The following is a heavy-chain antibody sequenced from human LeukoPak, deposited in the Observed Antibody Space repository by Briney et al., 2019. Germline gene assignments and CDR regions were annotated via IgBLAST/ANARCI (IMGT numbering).Heavy chain of an antibody. D-gene: IGHD3-22*01. J-gene: IGHJ3*02. CDR1: GFTFSSYG. Sequence: PGRSLRLSCAASGFTFSSYGMHWVRQAPGKGLEWVAVISYDGSNKYYADSVKGRFTIFRDNSKNTLYLQMNSLRAEDTAVDYCAKLGVVADDAFDIWGQGTMVTVSS. CDR3: AKLGVVADDAFDI. V-gene: IGHV3-30*18. CDR2: ISYDGSNK.